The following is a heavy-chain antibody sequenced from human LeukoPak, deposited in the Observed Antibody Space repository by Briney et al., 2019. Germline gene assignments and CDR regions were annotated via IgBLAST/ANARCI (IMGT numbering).Heavy chain of an antibody. CDR2: IYSGGST. J-gene: IGHJ6*03. CDR3: ARVGAEYYYYYMDV. Sequence: PGGSLRLSCAASGFTFSDYWMSWVRQAPGKGLEWVSVIYSGGSTYYADSVKGRFIISRDNSKNTLYLQMNSLRAEDTAVYYCARVGAEYYYYYMDVWGKGTTVTVSS. V-gene: IGHV3-53*01. D-gene: IGHD3-16*01. CDR1: GFTFSDYW.